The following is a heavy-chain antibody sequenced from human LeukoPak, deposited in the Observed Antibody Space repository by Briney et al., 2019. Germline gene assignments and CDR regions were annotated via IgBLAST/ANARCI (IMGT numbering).Heavy chain of an antibody. CDR2: IYYSGST. Sequence: SETLSLTCTVSGVSTSSYYWSWIRQPPGKGLEWIGYIYYSGSTNYNPSLKSRLTISIDTSKNQFSLKLSSVTAADTAVYYCARHSGAGTGFVYWGQGTLVTVSS. CDR3: ARHSGAGTGFVY. J-gene: IGHJ4*02. D-gene: IGHD6-19*01. CDR1: GVSTSSYY. V-gene: IGHV4-59*08.